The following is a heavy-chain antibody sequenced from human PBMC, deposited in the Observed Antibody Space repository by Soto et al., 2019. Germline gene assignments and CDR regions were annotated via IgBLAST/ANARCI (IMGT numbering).Heavy chain of an antibody. Sequence: PSETLSLTCTVSGGSISSYYWSWIRQPPGKGLEWTGYIYYSGSTNYNPSLKSRVTISVDTSKNQFSLKLSSVTAADTAVYYCAGLLWGMTTVTFFDYCGQGTLVTVSS. CDR3: AGLLWGMTTVTFFDY. CDR2: IYYSGST. V-gene: IGHV4-59*01. J-gene: IGHJ4*02. CDR1: GGSISSYY. D-gene: IGHD4-17*01.